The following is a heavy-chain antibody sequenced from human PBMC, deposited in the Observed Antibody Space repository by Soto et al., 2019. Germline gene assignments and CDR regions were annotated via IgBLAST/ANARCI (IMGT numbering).Heavy chain of an antibody. CDR2: LYHGGSS. J-gene: IGHJ6*02. V-gene: IGHV4-38-2*02. Sequence: SETLSLTCTVSGYSISSCFYWGWIRQPPGKGLECIGILYHGGSSYYNPSLKSRVTISLDTSKNHFSLRLSSVTAADTAVYYCARVKYYYGVDVWGQGSKVTV. CDR3: ARVKYYYGVDV. CDR1: GYSISSCFY.